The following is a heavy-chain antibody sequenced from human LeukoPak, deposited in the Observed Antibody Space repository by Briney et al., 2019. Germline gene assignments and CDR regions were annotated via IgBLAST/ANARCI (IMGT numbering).Heavy chain of an antibody. CDR1: GYSFTSYW. CDR2: IYPGDSDT. V-gene: IGHV5-51*01. CDR3: ARLLGSFYLFDY. D-gene: IGHD1-26*01. Sequence: GESLKISCKGSGYSFTSYWIGRVRQLPGKGLERMGIIYPGDSDTRYSPSFQDQVTISADKSISTAYLQWSSLKASDTAMYYCARLLGSFYLFDYWGQGTLVTVSS. J-gene: IGHJ4*02.